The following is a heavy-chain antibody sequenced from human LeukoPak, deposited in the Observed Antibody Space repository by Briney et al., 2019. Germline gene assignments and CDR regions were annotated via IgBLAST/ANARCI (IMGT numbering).Heavy chain of an antibody. CDR3: AIRQTNYYDSSGKNDY. D-gene: IGHD3-22*01. J-gene: IGHJ4*02. CDR2: IYYSGST. CDR1: GGSISSSSYY. Sequence: SETLSLTCTVSGGSISSSSYYWGWIRQPPGKGLEWIGSIYYSGSTYYNPSLKSRVTISVDTSKNRFSLKLSSVTAADTAVYYCAIRQTNYYDSSGKNDYWGQGTLVTVSS. V-gene: IGHV4-39*01.